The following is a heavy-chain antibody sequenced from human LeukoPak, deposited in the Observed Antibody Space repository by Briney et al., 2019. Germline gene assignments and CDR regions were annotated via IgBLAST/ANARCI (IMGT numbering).Heavy chain of an antibody. V-gene: IGHV4-59*01. J-gene: IGHJ6*02. CDR2: IYYSGST. CDR3: ARVGGTNYYYYGMDV. D-gene: IGHD1-26*01. Sequence: SETLTLTCTVSGGSISNYYWSWIRQPPVKGLEWIGYIYYSGSTNYNPALKSRVTISVDTSKNQFSLKLISVTAADKAVYYCARVGGTNYYYYGMDVRGQGTRVTVSS. CDR1: GGSISNYY.